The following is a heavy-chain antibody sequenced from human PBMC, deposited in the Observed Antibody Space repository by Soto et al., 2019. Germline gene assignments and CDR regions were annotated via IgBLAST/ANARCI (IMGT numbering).Heavy chain of an antibody. CDR1: GGSSISPHDY. Sequence: LETHPHTSTVSGGSSISPHDYWAWIRKSPGRGLEWIGSIYYSGSTYYSPSLKSRISLSVDTSKNQFSLTLTSVTAADTAVYFCARHGLTAYMAYYFDFWGQGTLVTVSS. V-gene: IGHV4-39*01. CDR3: ARHGLTAYMAYYFDF. CDR2: IYYSGST. J-gene: IGHJ4*02. D-gene: IGHD3-16*01.